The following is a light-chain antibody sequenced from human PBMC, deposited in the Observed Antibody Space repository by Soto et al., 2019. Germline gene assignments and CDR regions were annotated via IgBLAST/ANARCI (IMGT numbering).Light chain of an antibody. V-gene: IGKV4-1*01. CDR2: WAS. CDR3: QHYKSYSRT. Sequence: DFVMTQTPDSLAVSLGERATINCKSSPSVLSSSNNKNYLAWYQQKPGQPPKLLIYWASTRDSGVPDRFSGSGSGTDFTLTISSLQAEDVAVYYCQHYKSYSRTFGQGTKVEIK. J-gene: IGKJ1*01. CDR1: PSVLSSSNNKNY.